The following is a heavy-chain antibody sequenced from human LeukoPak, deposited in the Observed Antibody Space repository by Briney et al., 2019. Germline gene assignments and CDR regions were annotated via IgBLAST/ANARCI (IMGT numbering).Heavy chain of an antibody. V-gene: IGHV3-11*01. CDR3: ARGHYYGSGKLFDY. Sequence: PGGSLRLSCAASGFTFSDYYMSWIRQAPGKWLEWVSYISSSGSTIYYADSVKGRFTISRDNAKNSLYLQMNSPRAEDTAVYYCARGHYYGSGKLFDYWGQGTLVTVSS. CDR1: GFTFSDYY. D-gene: IGHD3-10*01. J-gene: IGHJ4*02. CDR2: ISSSGSTI.